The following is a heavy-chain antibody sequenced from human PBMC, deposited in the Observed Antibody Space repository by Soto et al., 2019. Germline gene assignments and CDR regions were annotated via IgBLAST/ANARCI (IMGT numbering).Heavy chain of an antibody. CDR3: ARDPGIAAAGTGFDY. CDR2: IYYSGST. D-gene: IGHD6-13*01. Sequence: PSETLSLTCTVSGGSISSSSYYWGWIRQPPGKGLEWIGSIYYSGSTYYNPSLKSRVTISVDTPKNQFSLKLSSVTAADTAVYYCARDPGIAAAGTGFDYWGQGTLVTVSS. CDR1: GGSISSSSYY. J-gene: IGHJ4*02. V-gene: IGHV4-39*02.